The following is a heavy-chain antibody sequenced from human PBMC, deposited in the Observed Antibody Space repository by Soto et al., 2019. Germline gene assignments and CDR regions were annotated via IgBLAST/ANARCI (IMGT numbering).Heavy chain of an antibody. J-gene: IGHJ4*02. CDR2: IWNDGTRQ. CDR3: ARGPWLVGDVTSFDY. CDR1: GFTFRTYG. D-gene: IGHD6-19*01. V-gene: IGHV3-33*01. Sequence: PGGSLRLSCAASGFTFRTYGMHWVRQAPGKGLEWVALIWNDGTRQSYADSVKGRFTLSRDNSKNTLVLEMNSLSAEDTAVYYCARGPWLVGDVTSFDYWGQGTQVTVSS.